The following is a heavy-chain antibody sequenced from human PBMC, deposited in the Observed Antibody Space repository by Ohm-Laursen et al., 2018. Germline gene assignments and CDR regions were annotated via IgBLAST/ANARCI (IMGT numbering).Heavy chain of an antibody. Sequence: GTLSLTCTVSGGSISSYYWSWIRQPPGKGLEWVGYIYYSGSTNYNPSLESRVTISVDTSKNQFSLKLSSVTAADTAVYYCARDRLSGNSHWFGPWGQGTLVTVSS. V-gene: IGHV4-59*01. CDR2: IYYSGST. D-gene: IGHD1-14*01. CDR1: GGSISSYY. CDR3: ARDRLSGNSHWFGP. J-gene: IGHJ5*02.